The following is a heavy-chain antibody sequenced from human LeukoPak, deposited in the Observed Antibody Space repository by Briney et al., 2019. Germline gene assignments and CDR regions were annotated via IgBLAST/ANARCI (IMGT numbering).Heavy chain of an antibody. CDR3: AIPRNNYGDFNI. D-gene: IGHD4-17*01. CDR1: GYIFTDYD. Sequence: AASVKVSCKSSGYIFTDYDINWVRQATGQGLEWMGWMNPYSGNTGFAQRFQGRVTMTMNTSITTVYMELSSLRSEDTAVYYCAIPRNNYGDFNIWGQGTRVTVSS. V-gene: IGHV1-8*01. CDR2: MNPYSGNT. J-gene: IGHJ3*02.